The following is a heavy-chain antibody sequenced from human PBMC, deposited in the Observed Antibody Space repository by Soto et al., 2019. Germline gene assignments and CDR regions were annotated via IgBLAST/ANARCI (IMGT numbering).Heavy chain of an antibody. CDR3: ARAVAPYHDYSNDYYFAY. D-gene: IGHD4-4*01. CDR1: GYTFTGYY. Sequence: EASVKVSCKASGYTFTGYYMHWVRQAPGQGLEWMGWINPNSGGTNYAQKFQGWVTMTRDTSISTAYMELSRLRSDDTAVYYCARAVAPYHDYSNDYYFAYWGQGTLVTVSS. CDR2: INPNSGGT. V-gene: IGHV1-2*04. J-gene: IGHJ4*02.